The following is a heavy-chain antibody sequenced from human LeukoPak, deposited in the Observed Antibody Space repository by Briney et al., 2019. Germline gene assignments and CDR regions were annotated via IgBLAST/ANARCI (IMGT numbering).Heavy chain of an antibody. V-gene: IGHV1-18*01. CDR1: GYTFTSYG. D-gene: IGHD3-22*01. Sequence: ASVKVSCKASGYTFTSYGISRVRQAPGQELEWMGWISAYNGNTIYAQKLQGRVTMTTDTSTSTAYMDLRSLRSDDTAVYYCARDYYDSSGYYDDAFDIWGQGTMVTVSS. CDR3: ARDYYDSSGYYDDAFDI. CDR2: ISAYNGNT. J-gene: IGHJ3*02.